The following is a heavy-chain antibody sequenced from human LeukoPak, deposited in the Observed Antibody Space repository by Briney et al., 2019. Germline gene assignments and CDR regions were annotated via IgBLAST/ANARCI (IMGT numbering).Heavy chain of an antibody. D-gene: IGHD1-1*01. CDR3: ARVGPLAVGTGKRVYSFDY. Sequence: PSETLSLTCDVSGFSITSGDYWGWIRQSPGRGLEWIGSISHSGDTYYIPSLRSRVTRSLDTSRNQFSLDLRSVSAADTAVYFCARVGPLAVGTGKRVYSFDYWGQGTLVTVSS. CDR1: GFSITSGDY. J-gene: IGHJ4*02. CDR2: ISHSGDT. V-gene: IGHV4-38-2*01.